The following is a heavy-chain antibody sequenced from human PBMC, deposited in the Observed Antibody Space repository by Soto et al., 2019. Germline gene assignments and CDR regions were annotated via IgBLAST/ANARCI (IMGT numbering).Heavy chain of an antibody. CDR2: TRQDGGQR. D-gene: IGHD1-1*01. Sequence: EVQLVESGGGLVQPGGALRLSCEASGFTLSSYWMSGIRQAPGKGLEWVANTRQDGGQRYLVDSVQGRFTISRDNAKNSVYLQMNSLRAEDTAVYYCVRDGSTVWHFDSCGQGTLVTVSS. J-gene: IGHJ4*02. CDR1: GFTLSSYW. V-gene: IGHV3-7*01. CDR3: VRDGSTVWHFDS.